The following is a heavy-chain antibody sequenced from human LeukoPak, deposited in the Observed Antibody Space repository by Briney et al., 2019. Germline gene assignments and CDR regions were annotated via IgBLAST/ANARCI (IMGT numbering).Heavy chain of an antibody. CDR1: GFTFSTYW. CDR2: INTDGSTT. V-gene: IGHV3-74*01. CDR3: ASGGDAFDV. J-gene: IGHJ3*01. Sequence: GGSLRLSCAASGFTFSTYWMHWARQAPGKGLVWVSRINTDGSTTTNADSVKGRFTISRDNAKHTLYLQMNSLRAEDTAVYYCASGGDAFDVWGRGTMVTVSS.